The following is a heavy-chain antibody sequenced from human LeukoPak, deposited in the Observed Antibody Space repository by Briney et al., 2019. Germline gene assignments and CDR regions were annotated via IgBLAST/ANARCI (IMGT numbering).Heavy chain of an antibody. CDR3: FAGHYSDSSGTFDY. J-gene: IGHJ4*02. D-gene: IGHD3-22*01. CDR1: GYTFSGYY. Sequence: ASVKVSCKASGYTFSGYYMHWVRQAPGQGLEWMGWINPNSGGTNYAQKFQGRVTMTRDTSISTAYMEVRRLTSDDTAMYYCFAGHYSDSSGTFDYWGQGTLVTVSS. CDR2: INPNSGGT. V-gene: IGHV1-2*02.